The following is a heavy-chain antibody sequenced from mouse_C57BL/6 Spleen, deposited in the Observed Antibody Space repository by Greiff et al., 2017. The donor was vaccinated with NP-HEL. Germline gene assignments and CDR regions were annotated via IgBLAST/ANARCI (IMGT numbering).Heavy chain of an antibody. Sequence: EVQGVESGGGLVQPGGSLSFSCAASGFTFTDYYMSWVRQPPGKALEWLGFIRNKANGYTTEYSASVKGRFTISSDNSQSILYLQMNALRAEDSATYYCARYIRGDYSNDYAMDYWGQGTSVTVSS. CDR1: GFTFTDYY. J-gene: IGHJ4*01. V-gene: IGHV7-3*01. CDR3: ARYIRGDYSNDYAMDY. CDR2: IRNKANGYTT. D-gene: IGHD2-5*01.